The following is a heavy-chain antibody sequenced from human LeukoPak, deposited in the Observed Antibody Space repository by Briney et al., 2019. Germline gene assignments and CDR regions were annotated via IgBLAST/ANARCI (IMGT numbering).Heavy chain of an antibody. D-gene: IGHD6-13*01. Sequence: GGSLRLSCAASGFTFGSYAMSWVRQAPGKGLEWVSAISDSGGSTYYADSVKGRFTISRDNSKNTLYLQMNSLRAEDTAVYYCAKDGQQLAPAAEYFQHWGQGTLVTVSS. CDR3: AKDGQQLAPAAEYFQH. CDR1: GFTFGSYA. CDR2: ISDSGGST. V-gene: IGHV3-23*01. J-gene: IGHJ1*01.